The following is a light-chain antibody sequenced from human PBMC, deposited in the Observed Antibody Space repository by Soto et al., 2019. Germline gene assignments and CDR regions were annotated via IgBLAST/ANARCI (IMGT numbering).Light chain of an antibody. J-gene: IGLJ3*02. CDR2: EVS. V-gene: IGLV2-14*01. CDR1: SSDVGGYNF. Sequence: QSALTQPASVSGSPGQSITISCTGTSSDVGGYNFVSWYQQHPGKVPKLIIYEVSHRPSGVSNRFSGSKSGNTASLTISGLQAEDEADYYCNSYASSSARVFGGGTKLTVL. CDR3: NSYASSSARV.